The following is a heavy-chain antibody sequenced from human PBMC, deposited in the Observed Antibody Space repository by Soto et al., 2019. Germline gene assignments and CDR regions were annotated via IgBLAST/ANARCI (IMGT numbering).Heavy chain of an antibody. CDR1: GFTFSTNL. V-gene: IGHV3-74*01. J-gene: IGHJ4*02. D-gene: IGHD3-10*01. Sequence: EVQLVEAGGGVVQPGGSLRLSCAASGFTFSTNLMHWVRQGPGKGLVWVSRINSDGTTAAYADSVQGRFTISRDNAKNTLYLHMTSLRGEDTAVYYCAKDGEGVANFDYWGQGILVTVSS. CDR2: INSDGTTA. CDR3: AKDGEGVANFDY.